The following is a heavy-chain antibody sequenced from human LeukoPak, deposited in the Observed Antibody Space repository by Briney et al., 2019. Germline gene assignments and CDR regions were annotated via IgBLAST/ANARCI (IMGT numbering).Heavy chain of an antibody. D-gene: IGHD3-9*01. CDR1: GFTFTSYA. CDR3: AKKTLTGPEGSFDV. V-gene: IGHV3-21*01. CDR2: ISSGSSYK. J-gene: IGHJ3*01. Sequence: GGSLRLSCAASGFTFTSYAMNWVRQAPGKGLEWVSSISSGSSYKYYADSVKGRFTISRDNGKNSLYLQMNSLRAEDTAVYYCAKKTLTGPEGSFDVWGQGTMVTVSS.